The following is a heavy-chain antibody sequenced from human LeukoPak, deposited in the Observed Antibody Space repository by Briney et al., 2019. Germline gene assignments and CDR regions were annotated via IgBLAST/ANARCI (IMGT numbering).Heavy chain of an antibody. CDR3: AKDPYYYDSSGYYPFDY. CDR1: GFTFSSYG. J-gene: IGHJ4*02. V-gene: IGHV3-30*02. CDR2: IRYDGSNK. D-gene: IGHD3-22*01. Sequence: GRSLRLSCAASGFTFSSYGMHWVRQAPGKGLEWVAFIRYDGSNKYYADSVKGRFTISRDNSKNTLYLQMNSLRAEDTAVYYCAKDPYYYDSSGYYPFDYWGQGTLVTVSS.